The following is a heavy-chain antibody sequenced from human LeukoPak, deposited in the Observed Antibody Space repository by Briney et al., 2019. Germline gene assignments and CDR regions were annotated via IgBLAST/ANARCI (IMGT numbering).Heavy chain of an antibody. CDR3: ARDFRLVNCFDY. Sequence: GGSLRLSCVASGFTFDDYSMHWVRQAPGKGLEWVSLINGNGRTTYYTDSVKGRFTVSRDNSKTSLYLQMNSLRTEDTALYYCARDFRLVNCFDYWGQGTLVTVSS. CDR2: INGNGRTT. J-gene: IGHJ4*02. V-gene: IGHV3-43*01. CDR1: GFTFDDYS. D-gene: IGHD2-15*01.